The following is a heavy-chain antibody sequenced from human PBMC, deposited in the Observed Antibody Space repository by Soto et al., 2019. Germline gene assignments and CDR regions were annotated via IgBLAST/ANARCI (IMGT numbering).Heavy chain of an antibody. J-gene: IGHJ4*02. D-gene: IGHD3-22*01. CDR3: AADYYDTNGYYYDY. CDR1: GFTLLSPA. Sequence: SVKVSCKASGFTLLSPAVQWVRQARGQRLEWIGWIVVVSGNTNYAQKLQERVTITRDMSTSKAYMELSSLRSEDTAVYYCAADYYDTNGYYYDYWGQGTLVTVSS. V-gene: IGHV1-58*01. CDR2: IVVVSGNT.